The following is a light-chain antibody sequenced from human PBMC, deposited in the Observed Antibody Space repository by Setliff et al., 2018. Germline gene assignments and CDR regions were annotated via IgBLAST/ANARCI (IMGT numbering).Light chain of an antibody. V-gene: IGLV2-14*03. J-gene: IGLJ2*01. CDR2: AVS. CDR1: SSDVGSYDL. CDR3: TSYASGSTYVV. Sequence: QSVLTQPASVSGSPGQSITISCSGTSSDVGSYDLVSWYQQHPGKAPKLIIYAVSDRPSGVSNRFSGSKSGNTASLTISGLQTEDEADYFCTSYASGSTYVVFGGGTK.